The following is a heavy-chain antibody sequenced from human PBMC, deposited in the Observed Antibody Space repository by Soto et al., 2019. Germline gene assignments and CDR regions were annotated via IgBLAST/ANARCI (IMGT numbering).Heavy chain of an antibody. V-gene: IGHV3-73*01. CDR3: TRPSLGVSTTFDP. J-gene: IGHJ5*02. CDR2: IRSKANSYAT. Sequence: GGSLRLSSAASGFTFSGSAMHWVRQSSGKGLEWVGRIRSKANSYATAYAASVKGRFTISRDDSKNTAYLQMNSLKTEDTAVYYCTRPSLGVSTTFDPWGQGTLVTVSS. D-gene: IGHD3-16*01. CDR1: GFTFSGSA.